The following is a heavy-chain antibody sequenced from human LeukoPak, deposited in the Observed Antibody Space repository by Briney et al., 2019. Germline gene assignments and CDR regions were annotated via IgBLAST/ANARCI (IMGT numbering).Heavy chain of an antibody. V-gene: IGHV3-48*03. J-gene: IGHJ4*02. Sequence: GGSLRLSCAASGFTFSSYEMNWVRQAPGKGLEWVSYISSSGSTIYYADSVKGRFTISRDNAKNSLYLQMNSLRVEDTAVYYCARDPHGALPNWGLDYWGQGTLVTVSS. CDR1: GFTFSSYE. D-gene: IGHD7-27*01. CDR3: ARDPHGALPNWGLDY. CDR2: ISSSGSTI.